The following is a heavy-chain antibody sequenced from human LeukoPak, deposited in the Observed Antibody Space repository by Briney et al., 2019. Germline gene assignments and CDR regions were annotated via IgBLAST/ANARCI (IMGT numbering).Heavy chain of an antibody. CDR3: AKSGYSYGYFDY. CDR1: GFTVSSNY. J-gene: IGHJ4*02. Sequence: GGSLRLSCAASGFTVSSNYMSWVRQAPGKGLEWVSVIHSGGSTYYADSVKGRFTISRDNSKNTLYLQMNSLRAEDTAVYYCAKSGYSYGYFDYWGQGTLVTVSS. D-gene: IGHD5-18*01. V-gene: IGHV3-53*01. CDR2: IHSGGST.